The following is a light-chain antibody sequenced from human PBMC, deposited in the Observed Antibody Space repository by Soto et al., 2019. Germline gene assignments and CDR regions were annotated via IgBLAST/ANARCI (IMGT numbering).Light chain of an antibody. J-gene: IGKJ2*01. CDR2: KAS. V-gene: IGKV1-5*03. CDR3: QQYGFCLT. CDR1: QTISSW. Sequence: DIPMTQSPSTLSGSVGDRVTITCRASQTISSWLAWYQQKPGKAPKLLIYKASTLKSGVPSRFSGSGSGTEFTLAISSLQPDDFATYYCQQYGFCLTLGQGTNVDIK.